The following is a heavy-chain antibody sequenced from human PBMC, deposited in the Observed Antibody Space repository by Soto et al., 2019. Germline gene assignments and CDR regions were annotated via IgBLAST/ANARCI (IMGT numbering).Heavy chain of an antibody. CDR2: IRSKAYGGTT. Sequence: GGSLRLSCTASGFTFGDYAMSWFRQAPGKGLEWVGFIRSKAYGGTTEYAASVKGRFTISRDDSKSIAYLQMNSLKTEDTAVYYCTRVHGSGSSYYYYGMDVWGQGTTVTVSS. CDR1: GFTFGDYA. D-gene: IGHD3-10*01. CDR3: TRVHGSGSSYYYYGMDV. V-gene: IGHV3-49*03. J-gene: IGHJ6*02.